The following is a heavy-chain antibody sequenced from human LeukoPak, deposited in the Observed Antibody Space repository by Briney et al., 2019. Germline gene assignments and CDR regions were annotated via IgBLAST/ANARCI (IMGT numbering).Heavy chain of an antibody. CDR3: ARGLLSSTRRNNWFDP. CDR1: GYTFTSYG. V-gene: IGHV1-18*01. J-gene: IGHJ5*02. CDR2: ISAYNGNT. D-gene: IGHD2-2*01. Sequence: ASVKVSCKASGYTFTSYGISWVRRAPGQGLEWMGWISAYNGNTNYAQKLQGRVTMTTDTSTSTAYMELRSLRSDDTAVYYCARGLLSSTRRNNWFDPWGQGTLVTVSP.